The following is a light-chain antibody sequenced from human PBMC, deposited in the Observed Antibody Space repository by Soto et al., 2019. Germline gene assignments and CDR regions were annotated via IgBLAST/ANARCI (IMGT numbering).Light chain of an antibody. Sequence: QAVVTQERSLTVSPGGTVTLTCGSSTGAVTSNHHPYWFQQKAGQAPRTLIYDTSNKHSWTPARFSGSLLGDKAALTLSGAQPEDEAQYYCLLSYNAARVFGGGTKVTVL. CDR1: TGAVTSNHH. CDR2: DTS. CDR3: LLSYNAARV. J-gene: IGLJ2*01. V-gene: IGLV7-46*01.